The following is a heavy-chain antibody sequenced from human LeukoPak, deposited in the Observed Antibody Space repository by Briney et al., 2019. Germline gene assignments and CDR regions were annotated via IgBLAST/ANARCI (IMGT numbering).Heavy chain of an antibody. J-gene: IGHJ4*02. CDR1: GGSFSGYC. Sequence: SETLSLTCAVYGGSFSGYCWSWIRQPPGKGLEWIGEINHSGSTNYNPSLKSRATISVDTSKNQFSLKESSVTAADTAVYYCARGEDTSMVPYFDYWGQGTLVTVSS. CDR2: INHSGST. V-gene: IGHV4-34*01. D-gene: IGHD5-18*01. CDR3: ARGEDTSMVPYFDY.